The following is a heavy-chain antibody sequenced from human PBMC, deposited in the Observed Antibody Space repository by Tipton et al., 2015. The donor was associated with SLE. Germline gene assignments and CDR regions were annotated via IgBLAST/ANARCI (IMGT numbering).Heavy chain of an antibody. J-gene: IGHJ3*02. D-gene: IGHD3-16*02. Sequence: TLSLTCTVSGGSISSGGYYWSWIRQHPGKGLEWIGYIYYSGSTNYNPSLKSRVTISVDTSKNHFSLKLSSVTAADTAVYYCARVEDDYVWGSYRFDIWGQGTMVTVSS. CDR2: IYYSGST. V-gene: IGHV4-31*03. CDR3: ARVEDDYVWGSYRFDI. CDR1: GGSISSGGYY.